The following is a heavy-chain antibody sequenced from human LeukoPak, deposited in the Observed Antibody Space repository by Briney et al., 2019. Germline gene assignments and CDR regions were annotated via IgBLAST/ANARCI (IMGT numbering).Heavy chain of an antibody. Sequence: GGSLRLSCAASGFTFSSLAMSWARQAPGKGLEWVSSLSDSGGTTYYADSVKGRFTISRDNSKNSLYLQMNSLRAEDTAVYYCAREGQYYYDRSGYPVRYYFDYWGQGTLVTVPS. CDR2: LSDSGGTT. V-gene: IGHV3-23*01. CDR3: AREGQYYYDRSGYPVRYYFDY. CDR1: GFTFSSLA. D-gene: IGHD3-22*01. J-gene: IGHJ4*02.